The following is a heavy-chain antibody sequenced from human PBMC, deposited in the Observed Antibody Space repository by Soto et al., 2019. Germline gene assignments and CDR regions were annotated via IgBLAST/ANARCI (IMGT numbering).Heavy chain of an antibody. Sequence: GGSLRLSCAASGFTVSSNYMSWVRQAPGKGLEWVSVIYSGGSTYYADSVKGRFTISRDNSKNTLYLQMNSLRAEDTAVYYCARARNYELLPFGYWGQGTLVTVSS. J-gene: IGHJ4*02. CDR1: GFTVSSNY. CDR3: ARARNYELLPFGY. D-gene: IGHD1-7*01. V-gene: IGHV3-53*01. CDR2: IYSGGST.